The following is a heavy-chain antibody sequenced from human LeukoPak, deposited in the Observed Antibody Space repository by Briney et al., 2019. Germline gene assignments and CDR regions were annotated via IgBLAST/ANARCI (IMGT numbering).Heavy chain of an antibody. CDR3: ARGRYSAGDNWFDP. CDR1: GGSISSYY. Sequence: SETLSLTCTVSGGSISSYYWSWIRQPPGKGLEWIGYIYYSGSTNYNPSLKSRVTISVDTSKNQFSLKLSSVTAADTAVYYCARGRYSAGDNWFDPWGQGTLVTVSS. CDR2: IYYSGST. D-gene: IGHD3-9*01. J-gene: IGHJ5*02. V-gene: IGHV4-59*01.